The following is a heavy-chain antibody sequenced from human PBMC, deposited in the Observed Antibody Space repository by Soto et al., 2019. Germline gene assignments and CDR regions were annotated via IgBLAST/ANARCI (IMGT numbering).Heavy chain of an antibody. J-gene: IGHJ3*02. CDR1: GFTFSSYA. CDR2: ISGSGGST. Sequence: EVQLLESGGGLVQPGGSLRLSCAASGFTFSSYAMSWVRQAPGKGLEWVSAISGSGGSTYYADSVKGRFTISRDNSKNTLYLQMNSLRAEDTAVYYCVATRRLYGSGSYIWGQGTMVTVSS. D-gene: IGHD3-10*01. V-gene: IGHV3-23*01. CDR3: VATRRLYGSGSYI.